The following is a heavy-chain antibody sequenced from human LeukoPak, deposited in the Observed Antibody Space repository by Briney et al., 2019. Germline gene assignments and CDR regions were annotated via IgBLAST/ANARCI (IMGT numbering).Heavy chain of an antibody. Sequence: SVKVSCKASGGTLSSNIVIWVRQAPGQGLEWMGGIIPVLGTGNYAQKFQGRVTITADKSTSTAYMELSSLRSEDTAVYYCASNFHWNYASGSYYMDVWGKGTTVTVSS. J-gene: IGHJ6*03. D-gene: IGHD1-7*01. V-gene: IGHV1-69*08. CDR3: ASNFHWNYASGSYYMDV. CDR1: GGTLSSNI. CDR2: IIPVLGTG.